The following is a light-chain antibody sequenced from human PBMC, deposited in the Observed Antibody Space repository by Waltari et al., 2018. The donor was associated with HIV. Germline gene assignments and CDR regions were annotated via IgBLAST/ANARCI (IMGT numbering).Light chain of an antibody. CDR3: SSYAGINPVI. CDR2: EVN. Sequence: QSALTQPPSASGSLGQSVTISCTGSSSDVGRYDYVSWYQQHQGKAPKLLIFEVNKLPSGVPDRFSGSKSGNTASLTVSGLQAEDEAEYSCSSYAGINPVIFGGGTTLTVL. V-gene: IGLV2-8*01. J-gene: IGLJ2*01. CDR1: SSDVGRYDY.